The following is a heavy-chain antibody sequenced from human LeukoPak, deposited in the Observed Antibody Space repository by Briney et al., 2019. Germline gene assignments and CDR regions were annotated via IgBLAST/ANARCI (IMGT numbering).Heavy chain of an antibody. CDR1: GFTPTIYS. Sequence: PRESPRLSCAASGFTPTIYSMDWVRQAPGKGLEWVSSIISSGRYIYYAASVKGRLTTSRDNAKNSLYLQMNSLRAEDTAVYYCAREDASSWDYWGQGILVTVSS. J-gene: IGHJ4*02. CDR3: AREDASSWDY. V-gene: IGHV3-21*01. D-gene: IGHD6-13*01. CDR2: IISSGRYI.